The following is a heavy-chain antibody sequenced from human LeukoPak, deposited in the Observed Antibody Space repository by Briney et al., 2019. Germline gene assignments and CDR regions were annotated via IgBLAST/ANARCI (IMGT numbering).Heavy chain of an antibody. CDR1: GFTVSSNY. D-gene: IGHD6-6*01. V-gene: IGHV3-23*01. Sequence: GGSLRLSCAASGFTVSSNYMSWVRQAPGKGPEWVSSISDDGRSTYYADSVKGRFTISKDNSKNTMYLQMNNLRAEDTAIYYCAKRVPYTSSSVYFDYWGQGTLVTVSS. CDR2: ISDDGRST. J-gene: IGHJ4*02. CDR3: AKRVPYTSSSVYFDY.